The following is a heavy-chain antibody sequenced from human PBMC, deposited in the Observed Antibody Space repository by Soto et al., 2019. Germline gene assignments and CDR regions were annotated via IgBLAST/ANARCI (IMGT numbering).Heavy chain of an antibody. CDR3: ARDENFAAAARRCFDY. CDR2: IYYSGST. J-gene: IGHJ4*02. Sequence: PXETLSLTCTVSGGCISSSSYYWGWIRQPPGKGQEWIGSIYYSGSTYYNSSLKSRVTISVDTSKNQFSLQLNSVTPEDTAVYYCARDENFAAAARRCFDYWGQGTLVTAPQ. D-gene: IGHD6-25*01. CDR1: GGCISSSSYY. V-gene: IGHV4-39*02.